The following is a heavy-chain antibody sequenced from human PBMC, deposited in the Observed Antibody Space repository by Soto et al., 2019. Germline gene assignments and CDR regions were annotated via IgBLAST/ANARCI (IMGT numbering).Heavy chain of an antibody. Sequence: SVKVSCKASGGTFSSYAISWVRQAPGQGLEWMGGIIPIFGTANYAQKFQGRVTITADESTSTAYMELSSLRSEDTAVYYCARSTYGDYSYYYYGMDVWGQGTTVTVSS. V-gene: IGHV1-69*13. D-gene: IGHD4-17*01. CDR3: ARSTYGDYSYYYYGMDV. CDR1: GGTFSSYA. J-gene: IGHJ6*02. CDR2: IIPIFGTA.